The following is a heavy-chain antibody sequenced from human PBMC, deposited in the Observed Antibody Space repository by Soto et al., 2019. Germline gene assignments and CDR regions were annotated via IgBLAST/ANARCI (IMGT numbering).Heavy chain of an antibody. V-gene: IGHV4-61*08. CDR3: ARHRYSYGVYYFDY. Sequence: PSETLSLTCDVSGDTISTGGYYWSWIRQPPGKGLEWIGYIYYSGSTNYNPSLTSRVTISVDTSKNQFSLKLSSVTAADTAVYYCARHRYSYGVYYFDYWGQGTLVTVSS. CDR2: IYYSGST. J-gene: IGHJ4*02. CDR1: GDTISTGGYY. D-gene: IGHD5-18*01.